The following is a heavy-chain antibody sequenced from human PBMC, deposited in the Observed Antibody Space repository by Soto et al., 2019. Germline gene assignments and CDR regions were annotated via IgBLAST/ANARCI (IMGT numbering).Heavy chain of an antibody. Sequence: EVQLVESGGGSVQPGGSLRLSCPAPGFSFSTFSMNWVRQPPGRGLEWISYISGGGRPISYADSVKGRFTISRDNAKNSLYLQMDSLTDEDTAVYYCARDLGWAFDSWGQGTLVTVSS. CDR1: GFSFSTFS. V-gene: IGHV3-48*02. CDR2: ISGGGRPI. J-gene: IGHJ4*02. CDR3: ARDLGWAFDS. D-gene: IGHD6-19*01.